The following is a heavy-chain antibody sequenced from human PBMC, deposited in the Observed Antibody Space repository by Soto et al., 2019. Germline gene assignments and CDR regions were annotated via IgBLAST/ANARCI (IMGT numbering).Heavy chain of an antibody. CDR1: GNSFTSYW. CDR3: ARQVYTSSWFFDY. D-gene: IGHD6-13*01. Sequence: PGESLKISCKGSGNSFTSYWIGWVRQMPGRGLEWMGIIYPGDSDTRYSPSFQGQVTISADKSISTAYLQWSSLKASDTAMYYCARQVYTSSWFFDYWGQGTLVTVSS. V-gene: IGHV5-51*01. J-gene: IGHJ4*02. CDR2: IYPGDSDT.